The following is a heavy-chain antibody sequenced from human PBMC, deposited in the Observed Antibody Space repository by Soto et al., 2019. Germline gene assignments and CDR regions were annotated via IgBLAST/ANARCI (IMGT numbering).Heavy chain of an antibody. J-gene: IGHJ4*02. CDR2: INHSGST. D-gene: IGHD5-18*01. V-gene: IGHV4-34*01. Sequence: SETLSLTYAVYGGSFSGYYWSWIRQPPGKGLEWIGEINHSGSTNYNPSLKSRVTISVDTSKNQFSLKLSSVTAADTAVYYCERKGVRYSYGLADYWGQGTLVTSPQ. CDR3: ERKGVRYSYGLADY. CDR1: GGSFSGYY.